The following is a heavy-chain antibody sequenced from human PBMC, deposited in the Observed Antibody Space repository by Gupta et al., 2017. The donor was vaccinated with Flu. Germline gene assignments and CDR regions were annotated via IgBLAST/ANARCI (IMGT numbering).Heavy chain of an antibody. CDR3: ARGHWDN. V-gene: IGHV3-48*03. CDR1: GFAFNSYE. J-gene: IGHJ4*02. CDR2: ISSSAVT. Sequence: EVLLVASGGGLVQPGGSLRLSCTASGFAFNSYEMSWVRQAPGRGLEWVAFISSSAVTYYTDPVRGRFTISRDNANNLLYLQMSSLRGEDTAVYYCARGHWDNWGQGTLVTVSS.